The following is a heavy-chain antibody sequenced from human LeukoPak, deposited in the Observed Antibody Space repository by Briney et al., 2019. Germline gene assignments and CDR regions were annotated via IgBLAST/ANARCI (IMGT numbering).Heavy chain of an antibody. CDR3: AKGEGGGPYYFDY. J-gene: IGHJ4*02. Sequence: GGSLRLSCAASGFTFSSYSMNWVRQAPGKGLEWVSAISISGNGGSTYYADSVKGRFTISRDNSKNTLYLQMNSLRAEDTAVYYCAKGEGGGPYYFDYWGQGTLVTVSS. V-gene: IGHV3-23*01. CDR2: ISISGNGGST. D-gene: IGHD3-16*01. CDR1: GFTFSSYS.